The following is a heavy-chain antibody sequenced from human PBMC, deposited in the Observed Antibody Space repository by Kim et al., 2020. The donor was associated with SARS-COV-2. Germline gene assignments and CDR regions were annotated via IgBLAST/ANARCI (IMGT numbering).Heavy chain of an antibody. V-gene: IGHV3-21*01. CDR1: GFTFSSYS. D-gene: IGHD3-10*01. CDR3: ARHGSGSYYKHGGYYFDY. Sequence: GGSLRLSCAASGFTFSSYSMNWVRQAPGKGLEWVSSISSSSSYIYYADSVKGRFTISRDNAKNSLYLQMNSLRAEDTAVYYCARHGSGSYYKHGGYYFDYWGQGTLVTVSS. J-gene: IGHJ4*02. CDR2: ISSSSSYI.